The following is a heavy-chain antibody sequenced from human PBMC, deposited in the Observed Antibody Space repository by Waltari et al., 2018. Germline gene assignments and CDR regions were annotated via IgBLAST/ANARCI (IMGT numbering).Heavy chain of an antibody. V-gene: IGHV4-39*01. J-gene: IGHJ4*02. CDR1: GDSLSTTSNY. D-gene: IGHD3-22*01. CDR3: ARPANFYYDRGGYDY. Sequence: QLQLQESGPGLVKPSETLSLTCTVSGDSLSTTSNYWGWIRQAPGKGLEWVGFIHSSGSTYYNPSLKSRVTLSVETSKNQFSLRLTSVTAADTAVYYCARPANFYYDRGGYDYWGQGTLVTVSS. CDR2: IHSSGST.